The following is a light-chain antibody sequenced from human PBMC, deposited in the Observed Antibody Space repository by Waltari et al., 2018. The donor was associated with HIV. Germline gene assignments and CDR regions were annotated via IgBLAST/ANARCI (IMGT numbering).Light chain of an antibody. V-gene: IGLV1-44*01. CDR3: ATWDDSLNAWV. Sequence: QSVLNQSPSASGTPGQRVIIACSGSGSNIGSNTVTWYQQFPGTAPKLLIYSYGQRPSGVPERFSGSKSATSASLAISGLRSEDEADYYCATWDDSLNAWVFGGGTKLTVL. CDR2: SYG. J-gene: IGLJ3*02. CDR1: GSNIGSNT.